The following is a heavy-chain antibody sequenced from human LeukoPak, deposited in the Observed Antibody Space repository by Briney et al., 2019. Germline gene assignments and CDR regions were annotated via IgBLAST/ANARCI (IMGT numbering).Heavy chain of an antibody. J-gene: IGHJ3*02. V-gene: IGHV5-51*01. CDR3: ASSSPNYYDSSGYAGAFDI. CDR1: GYSFTSYW. CDR2: IYPGDSDT. Sequence: GESLKISCKGSGYSFTSYWIGWVRQMPGKGLEWMGIIYPGDSDTRYSPSFQGQVTISAGKSISTAYLQWSSLKASDTAMYYCASSSPNYYDSSGYAGAFDIWGQGTMVTVSS. D-gene: IGHD3-22*01.